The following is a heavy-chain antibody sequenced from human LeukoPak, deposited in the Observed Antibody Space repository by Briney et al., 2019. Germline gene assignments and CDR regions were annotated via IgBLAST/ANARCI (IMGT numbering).Heavy chain of an antibody. J-gene: IGHJ4*02. V-gene: IGHV1-69*04. CDR2: IIPILGIA. D-gene: IGHD6-19*01. CDR1: GGTFSSYA. CDR3: ARGSSGWPD. Sequence: ASVKVSCKASGGTFSSYAISWVRQAPGQGLEWMGRIIPILGIANYAQKFQGRVTITADKSTNTAYMELSSLRSEDTAVYYCARGSSGWPDWGQGTLVTVSS.